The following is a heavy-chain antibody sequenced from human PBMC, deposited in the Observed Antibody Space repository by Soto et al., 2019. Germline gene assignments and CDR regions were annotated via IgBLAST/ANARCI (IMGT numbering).Heavy chain of an antibody. CDR3: ARSMHYSDGSNYSPFDY. J-gene: IGHJ4*02. CDR1: GDSISSYY. Sequence: PSETLSVTCTVSGDSISSYYWSWIRQPPGKGLEWIGYIYFTGSTTYNPSLKSRVTISLDTSKNQFSLKLTSVTAADTAVYYCARSMHYSDGSNYSPFDYWGQGTLVTVSS. D-gene: IGHD3-22*01. CDR2: IYFTGST. V-gene: IGHV4-59*12.